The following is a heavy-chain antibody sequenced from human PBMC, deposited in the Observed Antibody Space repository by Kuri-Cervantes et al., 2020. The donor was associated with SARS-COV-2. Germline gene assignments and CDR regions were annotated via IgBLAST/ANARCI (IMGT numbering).Heavy chain of an antibody. J-gene: IGHJ3*02. CDR3: ARRLTRGHLGAFDI. Sequence: SETLSLTCTVSGGSISSYYWSWIRQPPGKGLEWIGYIYYSGSTNYNPSLKSRVTISVDTSKNQFSLKLSSVTAADTAVYYCARRLTRGHLGAFDIWGQGTMVTVSS. CDR2: IYYSGST. CDR1: GGSISSYY. D-gene: IGHD4/OR15-4a*01. V-gene: IGHV4-59*12.